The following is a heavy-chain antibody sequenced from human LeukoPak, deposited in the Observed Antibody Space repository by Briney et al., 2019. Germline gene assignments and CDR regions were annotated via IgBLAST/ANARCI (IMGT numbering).Heavy chain of an antibody. CDR2: LSGSSRGT. CDR3: AKDAGTGWYSDLDY. D-gene: IGHD6-19*01. J-gene: IGHJ4*02. V-gene: IGHV3-23*01. CDR1: GFTFSNYA. Sequence: GGSLRLSCAASGFTFSNYAMTWVRQAQGKGLEWVSSLSGSSRGTYYADSVKGRVTVSRDNSKNTLYLQMNSLTAEDTALYYCAKDAGTGWYSDLDYWGQGTLVTVSS.